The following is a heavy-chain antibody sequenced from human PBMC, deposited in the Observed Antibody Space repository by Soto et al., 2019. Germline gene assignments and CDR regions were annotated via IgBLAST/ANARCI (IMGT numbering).Heavy chain of an antibody. CDR3: ARKFPYSSNYFAY. CDR2: IYYSGST. Sequence: PSETLSLTCTVSGGSISSYYWSWIRQPPGKGLEWIGFIYYSGSTNYNPSLKSRVTISVDTSKNQFSLKLSSVTAADTAVYYCARKFPYSSNYFAYGGKEPRVPVPS. CDR1: GGSISSYY. J-gene: IGHJ4*01. D-gene: IGHD2-21*01. V-gene: IGHV4-59*01.